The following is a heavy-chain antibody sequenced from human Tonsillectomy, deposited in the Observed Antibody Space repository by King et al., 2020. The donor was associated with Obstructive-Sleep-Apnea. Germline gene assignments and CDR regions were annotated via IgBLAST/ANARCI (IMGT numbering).Heavy chain of an antibody. J-gene: IGHJ2*01. D-gene: IGHD4-17*01. Sequence: QLQESGPGLVKPSETLSLTCTVSAGSFSSSIYYWGWIRQPPGKGLEWIGAIYYSGITYYNPSLKSRVTIYFYTSKDQFSLKLNSGTAADTAVYYCARLRPTYWYFDLWGRGTLVTVSS. V-gene: IGHV4-39*07. CDR2: IYYSGIT. CDR3: ARLRPTYWYFDL. CDR1: AGSFSSSIYY.